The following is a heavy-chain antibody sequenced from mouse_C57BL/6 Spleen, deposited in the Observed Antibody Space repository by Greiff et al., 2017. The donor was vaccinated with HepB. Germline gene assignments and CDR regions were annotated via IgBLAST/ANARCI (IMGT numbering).Heavy chain of an antibody. V-gene: IGHV1-81*01. D-gene: IGHD1-1*01. CDR1: GYTFTSYG. CDR3: ARSITTVVAKDYFDY. CDR2: IYPRSGNT. Sequence: VKLKQSGAELARPGASVKLSCKASGYTFTSYGISWVKQRTGQGLEWIGEIYPRSGNTYYNEKFKGKATLTADKSSSTAYMELRSLTSEDSAVYFCARSITTVVAKDYFDYWGQGTTLTVSS. J-gene: IGHJ2*01.